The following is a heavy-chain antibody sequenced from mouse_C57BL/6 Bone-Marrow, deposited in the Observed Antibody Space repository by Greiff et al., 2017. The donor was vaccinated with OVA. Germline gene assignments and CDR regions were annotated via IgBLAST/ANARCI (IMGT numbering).Heavy chain of an antibody. CDR3: ARHYYGSSYWYFDV. CDR1: GFTFSDYG. Sequence: DVQLVESGGGLVKPGGSLKLSCAASGFTFSDYGMHWVRQAPEKGLEWVAYISSGSSTIYYADTVKGRFTISRDNAKNTLFLQMTSLRSEDTAMYYCARHYYGSSYWYFDVWGTGTTVTVSS. V-gene: IGHV5-17*01. CDR2: ISSGSSTI. D-gene: IGHD1-1*01. J-gene: IGHJ1*03.